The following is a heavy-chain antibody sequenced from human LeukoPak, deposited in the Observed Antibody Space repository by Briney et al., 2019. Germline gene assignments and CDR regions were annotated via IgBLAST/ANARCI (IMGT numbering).Heavy chain of an antibody. CDR1: GGSISSSSYY. D-gene: IGHD6-13*01. CDR2: IYYSGST. Sequence: KASETLSLTCTVSGGSISSSSYYWSWIRQPPGKGLEWIGYIYYSGSTNYNPSLKSRVTISVDTSKNQFSLKLSSVTAADTAVYYCARNSPSSAAGTFDYWGQGTLVTVSS. J-gene: IGHJ4*02. CDR3: ARNSPSSAAGTFDY. V-gene: IGHV4-61*01.